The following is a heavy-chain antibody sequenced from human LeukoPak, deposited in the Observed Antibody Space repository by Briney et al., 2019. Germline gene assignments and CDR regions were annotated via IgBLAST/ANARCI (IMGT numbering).Heavy chain of an antibody. CDR2: IIPIFGTA. J-gene: IGHJ4*02. V-gene: IGHV1-69*05. CDR1: GGTFSSYA. D-gene: IGHD6-13*01. Sequence: VASVKVSCKPSGGTFSSYAISWVRQAPGQGLEWMGGIIPIFGTANYAQKFQGRVTITTDESTSTAYMELSSLRSEDTAVYYCARGGGSSWYGGYFDYWGQGTLVTVSS. CDR3: ARGGGSSWYGGYFDY.